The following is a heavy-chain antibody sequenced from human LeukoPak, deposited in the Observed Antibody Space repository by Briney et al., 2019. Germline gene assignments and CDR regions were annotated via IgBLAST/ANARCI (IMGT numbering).Heavy chain of an antibody. J-gene: IGHJ4*02. D-gene: IGHD5-18*01. Sequence: ASVKVSCKASGYTFTGYYMHWVRQAPGQRLEWMGWINPNSGGTNYAQKFQGRVTMTRDTSISTAYMELSRLRSDDTAVYYCAREYGDTAMDYFDYWGQGTLVTVSS. CDR2: INPNSGGT. CDR3: AREYGDTAMDYFDY. V-gene: IGHV1-2*02. CDR1: GYTFTGYY.